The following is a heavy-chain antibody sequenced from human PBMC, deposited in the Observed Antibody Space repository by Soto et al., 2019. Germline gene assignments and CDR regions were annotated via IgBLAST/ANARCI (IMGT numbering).Heavy chain of an antibody. J-gene: IGHJ4*02. CDR3: ARTMATMGPFDY. D-gene: IGHD5-12*01. CDR1: GGSISSGGYY. V-gene: IGHV4-31*03. Sequence: SETLSLTCTVSGGSISSGGYYWSWIRQHPGKGLEWIGYIYYSGSTYYNPSLKSRVTISVDTSKNQFSLKLSSVTAADTAVYYCARTMATMGPFDYWGQGTLVTVSS. CDR2: IYYSGST.